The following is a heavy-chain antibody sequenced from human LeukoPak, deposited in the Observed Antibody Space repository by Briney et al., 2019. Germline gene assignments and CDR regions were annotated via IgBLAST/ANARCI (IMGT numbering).Heavy chain of an antibody. V-gene: IGHV3-21*01. CDR3: ASNKPGAESSGYSSFHYYYYGMDV. CDR2: VSSSSSDI. D-gene: IGHD3-22*01. CDR1: GLTLRLYS. J-gene: IGHJ6*01. Sequence: PGRSLRLSHAASGLTLRLYSMTCVRQASGKGLEWGSSVSSSSSDIYYVASVKGRFTISRDSAKKALYLQRNRLRAEDTGVYYCASNKPGAESSGYSSFHYYYYGMDVWGQGTTVTVSS.